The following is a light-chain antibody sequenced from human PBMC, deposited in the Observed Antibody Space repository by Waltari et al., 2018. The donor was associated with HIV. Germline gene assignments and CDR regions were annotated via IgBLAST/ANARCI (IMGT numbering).Light chain of an antibody. Sequence: QSALTQPASVSGSPGQSITIPCTGTSSDVGSYNLVSWYQQHPGKAPKPMIYGGSKRPSGVSNRFSGSKSGSTASLTISGLQAEDEAGYYCCSYAGSSPVLFGGGTKLTVL. CDR1: SSDVGSYNL. V-gene: IGLV2-23*01. CDR2: GGS. CDR3: CSYAGSSPVL. J-gene: IGLJ2*01.